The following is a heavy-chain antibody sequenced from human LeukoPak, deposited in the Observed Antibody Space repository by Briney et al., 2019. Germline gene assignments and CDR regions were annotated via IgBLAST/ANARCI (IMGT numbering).Heavy chain of an antibody. CDR3: AREDYGAAV. CDR1: GFTFSSYG. Sequence: GGSLRLSCTASGFTFSSYGMHWVRQAPGKGLEWVAVIWDDGTNKYYADSVKGRFTVSRDNSKNTLYLQMNSLRAEDTAVYYCAREDYGAAVWGQGTLVTVSS. CDR2: IWDDGTNK. J-gene: IGHJ4*02. V-gene: IGHV3-33*01. D-gene: IGHD4-17*01.